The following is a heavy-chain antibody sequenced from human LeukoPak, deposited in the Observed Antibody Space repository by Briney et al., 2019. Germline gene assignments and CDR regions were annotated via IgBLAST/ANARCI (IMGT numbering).Heavy chain of an antibody. CDR1: GYTFTSYD. J-gene: IGHJ4*02. CDR3: ARRGYSSGWYLPFDY. CDR2: MNPNSGNT. D-gene: IGHD6-19*01. V-gene: IGHV1-8*03. Sequence: GASVKVSCKAYGYTFTSYDINWVRQATGQGLEWMGWMNPNSGNTGYAQKFQGRVTITRNTSISTAYMELSSLRSEDTAVYYCARRGYSSGWYLPFDYWGQGTLVTVSS.